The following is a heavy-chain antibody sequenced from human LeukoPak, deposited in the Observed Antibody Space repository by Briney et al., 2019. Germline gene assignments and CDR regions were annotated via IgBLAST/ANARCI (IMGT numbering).Heavy chain of an antibody. D-gene: IGHD2-15*01. CDR1: GGSISSYY. J-gene: IGHJ5*02. CDR3: ARGVSLGYCSGGSCYYRFDA. V-gene: IGHV4-4*07. Sequence: PSETLSLTCTVSGGSISSYYWSWIRQPAGKGLEWIGRMNTSGRTNYNPSLKSRVAMSVDTSKNQFSLELSSLTAADTAVYYCARGVSLGYCSGGSCYYRFDAWGEGTLVSVS. CDR2: MNTSGRT.